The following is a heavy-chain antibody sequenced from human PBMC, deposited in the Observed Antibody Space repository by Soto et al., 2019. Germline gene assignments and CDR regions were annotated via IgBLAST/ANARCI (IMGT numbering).Heavy chain of an antibody. CDR1: GGSISSSSYY. V-gene: IGHV4-61*05. Sequence: SETLSLTCTVSGGSISSSSYYWGWIRQPPGKGLEWIGFIFHSGNAKYNPSLKSRVTMSVDTSKNQFSLSLDSVTAADTAVYFCARAHAPTLPFDYWGQGTLVTVSS. D-gene: IGHD2-15*01. CDR3: ARAHAPTLPFDY. CDR2: IFHSGNA. J-gene: IGHJ4*02.